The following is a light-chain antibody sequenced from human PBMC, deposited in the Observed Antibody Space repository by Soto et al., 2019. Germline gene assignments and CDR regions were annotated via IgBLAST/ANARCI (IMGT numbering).Light chain of an antibody. J-gene: IGKJ1*01. Sequence: DIRMTQSPSTLYASVGDRVTITCRASQSISSWLAWYQHKPGKAPKLLIYKASSLESGVPSRFSGSGSGTEFTLSISSLQPDDFATYYCQQYNSYPWTFGQGTKVEIK. CDR1: QSISSW. V-gene: IGKV1-5*03. CDR2: KAS. CDR3: QQYNSYPWT.